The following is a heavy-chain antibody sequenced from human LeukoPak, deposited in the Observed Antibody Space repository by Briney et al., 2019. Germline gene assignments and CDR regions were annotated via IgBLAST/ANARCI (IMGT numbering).Heavy chain of an antibody. D-gene: IGHD1-26*01. CDR3: ARGGGSYFSTGDWFDP. CDR1: GYTFTSYY. Sequence: ASVTVSCKASGYTFTSYYMHWVRQAPGQGLEWMGIINPSGGSTSYAQKFQGRVTMTRDMSTSTVYMELSSLRSEDTAVYYGARGGGSYFSTGDWFDPWGQGTLVTVSS. V-gene: IGHV1-46*01. J-gene: IGHJ5*02. CDR2: INPSGGST.